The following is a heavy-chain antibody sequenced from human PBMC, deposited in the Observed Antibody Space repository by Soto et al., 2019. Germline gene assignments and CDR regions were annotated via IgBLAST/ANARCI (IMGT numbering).Heavy chain of an antibody. V-gene: IGHV1-69*04. J-gene: IGHJ6*03. Sequence: SVKVSCKASGGTFSSYTISWVRQAPGQGLEWMGRIIPILGIANYAQKFQGRVTITADKSTSTAYMELSSLRSEDTAVYYCARDENGSGWYRYYYYYMDVWGKGTTVTVSS. D-gene: IGHD6-19*01. CDR2: IIPILGIA. CDR3: ARDENGSGWYRYYYYYMDV. CDR1: GGTFSSYT.